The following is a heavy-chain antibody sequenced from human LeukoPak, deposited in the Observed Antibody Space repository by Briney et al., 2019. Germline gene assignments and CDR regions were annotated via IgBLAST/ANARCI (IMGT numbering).Heavy chain of an antibody. CDR2: LYTGGST. D-gene: IGHD2-2*02. J-gene: IGHJ1*01. V-gene: IGHV3-53*01. CDR3: TSSRYKSGPRPRYFQH. CDR1: NISVSDHF. Sequence: PGGSPRLSCAASNISVSDHFVTWVRQAPGKGLECVAVLYTGGSTFYADSVQGRFTISRDNSLNTLFLQMDNLRGDDTAVYYCTSSRYKSGPRPRYFQHWGQGTLVTVSS.